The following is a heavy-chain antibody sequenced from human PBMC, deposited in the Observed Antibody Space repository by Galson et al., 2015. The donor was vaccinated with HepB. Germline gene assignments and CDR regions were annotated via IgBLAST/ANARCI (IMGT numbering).Heavy chain of an antibody. Sequence: TLSLTCTVSGGSISSGGYYWSWIRQHPGKGLEWIGYIYYSGSTYYNPSLKSRVTISVDTSKNQFSLKLSSVTAADTAVYYCAREFMVQGVIAFDIWGQGTMVTVSS. J-gene: IGHJ3*02. CDR1: GGSISSGGYY. CDR2: IYYSGST. D-gene: IGHD3-10*01. CDR3: AREFMVQGVIAFDI. V-gene: IGHV4-31*03.